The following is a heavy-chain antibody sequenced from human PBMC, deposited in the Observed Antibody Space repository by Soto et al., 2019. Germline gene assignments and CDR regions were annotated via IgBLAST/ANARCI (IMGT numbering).Heavy chain of an antibody. D-gene: IGHD1-20*01. V-gene: IGHV4-30-4*01. CDR3: ARDTRYNWNYFDY. CDR2: IYYSGST. J-gene: IGHJ4*02. CDR1: GGPINSGEYY. Sequence: QVQLQESGPGLVKPSQTLSLTCTVSGGPINSGEYYWSWIRQPPGKGLEWLGYIYYSGSTYYNPSLKSRVSISMDKSKSQFSLNLTSVTAADTAVYYCARDTRYNWNYFDYWGQGIVVAVSS.